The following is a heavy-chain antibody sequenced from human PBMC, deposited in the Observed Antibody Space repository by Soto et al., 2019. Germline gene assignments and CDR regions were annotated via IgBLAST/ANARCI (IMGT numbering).Heavy chain of an antibody. J-gene: IGHJ4*01. CDR2: VFFSGGA. V-gene: IGHV4-59*08. CDR1: GGPTSSSY. D-gene: IGHD6-6*01. CDR3: ARHGGETIGPRRAGRGYFDS. Sequence: QVQLLESGPGLVKPSETLSLTCTVSGGPTSSSYWSWIRQPPGKGLEWIGYVFFSGGASYDPSLKSLVTISVDTSKNQFSLKLSSVTAADTAVYFCARHGGETIGPRRAGRGYFDSWGPGILVTVSS.